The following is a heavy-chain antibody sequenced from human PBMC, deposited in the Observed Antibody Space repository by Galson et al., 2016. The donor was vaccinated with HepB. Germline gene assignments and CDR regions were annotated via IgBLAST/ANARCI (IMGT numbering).Heavy chain of an antibody. V-gene: IGHV3-33*01. CDR3: ARGHDRGWEKMSYYDSGVSYYFDS. D-gene: IGHD3-22*01. CDR2: IWYDGSNK. J-gene: IGHJ4*02. CDR1: GFTFSSYG. Sequence: SLRLSCAASGFTFSSYGMNWVRQAPGKGLEWVAVIWYDGSNKYYADSVKGRFTISRDNSKNTLYLQMNSLRAEDTAVYYCARGHDRGWEKMSYYDSGVSYYFDSWGQGTLVTVSS.